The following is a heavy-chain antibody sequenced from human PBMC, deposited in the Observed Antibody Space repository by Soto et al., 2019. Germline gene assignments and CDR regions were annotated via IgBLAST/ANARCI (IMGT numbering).Heavy chain of an antibody. D-gene: IGHD3-3*01. CDR3: ARLVNYDFWSGYYRSNWFDP. V-gene: IGHV4-39*01. CDR1: GGSISSSSYY. CDR2: IYYSGST. J-gene: IGHJ5*02. Sequence: SETLSLTCSVSGGSISSSSYYWGWIRQPPGKGLEWIGSIYYSGSTYYNPSLKSRVTISVDTSKNQFSLKLSSVTAADTAVYYCARLVNYDFWSGYYRSNWFDPWGQGTLVTVSS.